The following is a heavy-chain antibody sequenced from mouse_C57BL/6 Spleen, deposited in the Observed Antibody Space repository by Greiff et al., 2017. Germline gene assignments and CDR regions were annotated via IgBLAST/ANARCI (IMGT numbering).Heavy chain of an antibody. CDR1: GYAFSSYW. D-gene: IGHD1-1*01. V-gene: IGHV1-80*01. CDR2: IYPGDGDT. Sequence: QVQLKESGAELVKPGASVKISCKASGYAFSSYWMNWVKQRPGKGLEWIGQIYPGDGDTNYNGKFKGKATLTADESSSPAYMQLSSLTSEDSAVYVCARSGGYGSSFAWFAYWGQGTLVTVSA. CDR3: ARSGGYGSSFAWFAY. J-gene: IGHJ3*01.